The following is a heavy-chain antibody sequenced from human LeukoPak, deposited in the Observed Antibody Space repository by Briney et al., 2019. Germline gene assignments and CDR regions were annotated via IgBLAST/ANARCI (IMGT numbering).Heavy chain of an antibody. CDR1: GFTFAGDW. V-gene: IGHV3-7*01. CDR3: VRYYDPPVGDAFDI. Sequence: PGGSLRLSCVASGFTFAGDWMGWVRQAPGKGLEWVANIKPDGTEKYYVDSVKGRFTISRDNAKNSLYLQLNSLRAEDTAVYYCVRYYDPPVGDAFDIWGPGTMVTVSS. CDR2: IKPDGTEK. D-gene: IGHD3-22*01. J-gene: IGHJ3*02.